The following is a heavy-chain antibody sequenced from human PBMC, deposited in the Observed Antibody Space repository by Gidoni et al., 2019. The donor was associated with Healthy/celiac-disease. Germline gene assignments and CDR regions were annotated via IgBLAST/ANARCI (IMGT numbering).Heavy chain of an antibody. Sequence: EVQLVQSGAEVKKPGESLKISCKGSGYSFTSYWIGWVRQMPGKGLEWLGIIYPGDSDTRYSPSFQGKVTISADKSISTAYLQWSSLKASDTAMYYCARRKGWADYYYYGMDVWGQGTTVTVSS. V-gene: IGHV5-51*01. CDR1: GYSFTSYW. CDR3: ARRKGWADYYYYGMDV. D-gene: IGHD1-26*01. CDR2: IYPGDSDT. J-gene: IGHJ6*02.